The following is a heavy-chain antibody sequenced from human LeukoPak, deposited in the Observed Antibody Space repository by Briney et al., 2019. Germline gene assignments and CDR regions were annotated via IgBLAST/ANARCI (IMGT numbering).Heavy chain of an antibody. CDR2: INHSGNT. J-gene: IGHJ2*01. CDR3: ARGKVTRDWYFDL. Sequence: SETLSLTCTVYGGSFSDFHWIWIRLPPGKGLEWIGEINHSGNTNYNPSLKSRVTISIDTSKNQFSLKLSSVTAADTAVYYCARGKVTRDWYFDLWGRGTLVTVSS. V-gene: IGHV4-34*01. D-gene: IGHD4-17*01. CDR1: GGSFSDFH.